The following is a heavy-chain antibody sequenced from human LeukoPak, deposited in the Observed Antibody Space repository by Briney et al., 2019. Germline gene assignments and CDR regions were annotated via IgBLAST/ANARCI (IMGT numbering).Heavy chain of an antibody. CDR1: GYPFNNYD. D-gene: IGHD3-22*01. Sequence: ASVKVSCKASGYPFNNYDINWVRQATGQGLEWMGWMNPNSGNTGYAQKFQGRVTMTRNTSISTAYMELSSLRSEDTAVYYCARGVYDSSGYYYIPSPGNWFDPWGQGTLVTVSS. V-gene: IGHV1-8*01. CDR2: MNPNSGNT. J-gene: IGHJ5*02. CDR3: ARGVYDSSGYYYIPSPGNWFDP.